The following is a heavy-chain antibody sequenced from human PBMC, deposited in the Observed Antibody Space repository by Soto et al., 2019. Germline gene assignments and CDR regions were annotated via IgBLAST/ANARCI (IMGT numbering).Heavy chain of an antibody. D-gene: IGHD5-18*01. J-gene: IGHJ4*02. CDR3: ARDSVDTAMVYYFDY. Sequence: SVKVSCKASGGTFSSYAISWVRQAPGQGLEWMGGIIPIFGTANYAQKFQGRVTITADESTSTAYMELSSLRSEDTAVYYCARDSVDTAMVYYFDYWGQGTLVTVSS. CDR2: IIPIFGTA. V-gene: IGHV1-69*13. CDR1: GGTFSSYA.